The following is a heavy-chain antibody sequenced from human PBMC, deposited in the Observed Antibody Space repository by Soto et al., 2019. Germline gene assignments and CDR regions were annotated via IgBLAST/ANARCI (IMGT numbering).Heavy chain of an antibody. D-gene: IGHD4-17*01. CDR1: GGSFSGYY. J-gene: IGHJ4*02. V-gene: IGHV4-34*01. Sequence: QVQLQQWGAGLLKPSETLSLTCAVYGGSFSGYYWSWIRKPPGKGLEWIGEINHSGSTNYNPSLKSRVTISVDTSKNQFSLKLSSVTAADTAVYYCARGFTGMTTVTDPPGYWGQGTLVTVSS. CDR2: INHSGST. CDR3: ARGFTGMTTVTDPPGY.